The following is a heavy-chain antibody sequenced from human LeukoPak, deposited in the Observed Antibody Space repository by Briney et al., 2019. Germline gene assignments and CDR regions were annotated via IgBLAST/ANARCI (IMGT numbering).Heavy chain of an antibody. Sequence: GGSLRLSCAASGFTFSSYSMNWVRQAPGKGLECVSSISSSSSYIYYADSVKGRFTISRDNAKNSLYLQMNSLRAEDTAVYYCARGDDGDSTSRYWGQGTLVTVSS. J-gene: IGHJ4*02. CDR1: GFTFSSYS. CDR2: ISSSSSYI. D-gene: IGHD4-17*01. V-gene: IGHV3-21*01. CDR3: ARGDDGDSTSRY.